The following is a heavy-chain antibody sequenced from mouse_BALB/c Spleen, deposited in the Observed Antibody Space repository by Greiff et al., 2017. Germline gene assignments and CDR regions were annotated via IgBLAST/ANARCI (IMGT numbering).Heavy chain of an antibody. J-gene: IGHJ2*01. Sequence: QVQLQQSGAELVRPGTSVKVSCKASGYAFTNYLIEWVKQRPGQGLEWIGVINPGSGGTNYNEKFKGKATLTADKSSSTAYMQLSSLTSDDSAVYFCARRRGYVDYWGQGTTLTVSS. V-gene: IGHV1-54*03. CDR1: GYAFTNYL. CDR3: ARRRGYVDY. CDR2: INPGSGGT.